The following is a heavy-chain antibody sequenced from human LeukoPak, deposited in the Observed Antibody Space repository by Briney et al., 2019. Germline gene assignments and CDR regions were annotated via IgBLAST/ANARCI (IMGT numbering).Heavy chain of an antibody. CDR2: ISSSSSYI. D-gene: IGHD3-10*01. CDR3: ARSGHVGSSDY. J-gene: IGHJ4*02. Sequence: GRSLRLSCAASGFTFSSYSMNWVRQAPGKGLEWVSSISSSSSYIYYADSVKGRFTISRDNAKNSLYLQMNSLRAEDTAVYYCARSGHVGSSDYWGQGTLVTVSS. CDR1: GFTFSSYS. V-gene: IGHV3-21*01.